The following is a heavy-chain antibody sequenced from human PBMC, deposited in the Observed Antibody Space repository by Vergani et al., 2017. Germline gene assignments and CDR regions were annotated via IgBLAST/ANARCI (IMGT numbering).Heavy chain of an antibody. D-gene: IGHD5-24*01. Sequence: QVQLVQSGAEVKKPGSSVKVSCKASGCTFSSYAISWVRQAPGQGLEWMGGIIPIFGTANYAQKFQGRVTITADESTSTAYMELSSLRSEDTAVYYCARGGPVGRLQLFYRFDYWGQGTLVTVSS. J-gene: IGHJ4*02. CDR1: GCTFSSYA. CDR2: IIPIFGTA. CDR3: ARGGPVGRLQLFYRFDY. V-gene: IGHV1-69*01.